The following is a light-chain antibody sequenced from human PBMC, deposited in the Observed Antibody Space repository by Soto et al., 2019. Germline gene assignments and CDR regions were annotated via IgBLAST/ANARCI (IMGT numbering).Light chain of an antibody. Sequence: EIVMTQSPANLSVSPGERATLSCRASQSVSSNLAWYQQKPGQAPRLLIYGASSRATGIPDRFSGSGSGTDFTLTISRLEPEDFAVYYCQQYGSSFWTFGQGAKVDI. V-gene: IGKV3-20*01. CDR1: QSVSSN. CDR2: GAS. J-gene: IGKJ1*01. CDR3: QQYGSSFWT.